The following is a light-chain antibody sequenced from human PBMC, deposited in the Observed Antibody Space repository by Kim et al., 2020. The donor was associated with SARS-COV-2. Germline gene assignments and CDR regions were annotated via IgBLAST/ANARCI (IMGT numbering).Light chain of an antibody. V-gene: IGKV3-20*01. J-gene: IGKJ3*01. CDR1: QSVNNLY. CDR3: QQYGSSPPFT. Sequence: PGERATLSCRASQSVNNLYLAWYQQKTGQAPRLLIYGTATSATGIPDRFSGSGSGTDFTLSISRLEPEDFAVYYCQQYGSSPPFTFGPGTKVDIK. CDR2: GTA.